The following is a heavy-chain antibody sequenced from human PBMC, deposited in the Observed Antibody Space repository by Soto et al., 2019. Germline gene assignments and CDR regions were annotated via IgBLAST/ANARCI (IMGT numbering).Heavy chain of an antibody. CDR3: ARGDPIFGVGNNWFDP. CDR2: ISAYNGNT. Sequence: ASVKVSCKASDYTFTSYGISWVRQAPGQGLEWMGWISAYNGNTNYAQKLQGRVTMTTDTSTSTAYMELRSLRSDDTAVYYCARGDPIFGVGNNWFDPWGQGTLVTVSS. V-gene: IGHV1-18*04. J-gene: IGHJ5*02. CDR1: DYTFTSYG. D-gene: IGHD3-3*01.